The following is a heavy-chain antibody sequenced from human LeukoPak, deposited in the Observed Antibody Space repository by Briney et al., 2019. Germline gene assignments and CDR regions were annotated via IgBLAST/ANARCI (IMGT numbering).Heavy chain of an antibody. CDR2: LYYSGST. V-gene: IGHV4-39*01. CDR3: ARRADYIRRAYTMDNWFDP. D-gene: IGHD4-11*01. J-gene: IGHJ5*02. Sequence: PSETLSLTCTVSGGSISSSTYYWGWIRQPPGKGLEWIGSLYYSGSTYYNPSLKSRVTISLDTSKNQFSLKLSSVTAADTAVYYCARRADYIRRAYTMDNWFDPWGQGTLVTVSS. CDR1: GGSISSSTYY.